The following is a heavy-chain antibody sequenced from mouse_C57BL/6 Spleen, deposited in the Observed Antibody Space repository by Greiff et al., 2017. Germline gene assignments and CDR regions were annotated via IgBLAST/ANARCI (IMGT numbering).Heavy chain of an antibody. CDR3: ARDLGTGDLDY. CDR2: ISDGGSYT. CDR1: GFTFSSYA. D-gene: IGHD3-3*01. J-gene: IGHJ2*01. V-gene: IGHV5-4*01. Sequence: EVKLVESGGGLVKPGGSLKLSCAASGFTFSSYAMSWVRQTPEKRLEWVATISDGGSYTYYPDNVKGRFTISRDNAKNNLYLQMSHLKSEDTAMYYCARDLGTGDLDYWGQGTTLTVSS.